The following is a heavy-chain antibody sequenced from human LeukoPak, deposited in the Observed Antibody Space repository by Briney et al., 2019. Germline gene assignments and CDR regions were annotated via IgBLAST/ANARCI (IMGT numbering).Heavy chain of an antibody. CDR3: ATRSINCIITDCYVDN. J-gene: IGHJ4*02. V-gene: IGHV1-2*02. CDR2: MNPNIGAT. Sequence: ASVKVSCKASAYTFINFFIHWVRQAPGQGLEWMGWMNPNIGATSYAREFQDRVTMTRDTSLSTAYMELSRLRSDDTAIYFCATRSINCIITDCYVDNWGQGTLVTVSS. D-gene: IGHD2-15*01. CDR1: AYTFINFF.